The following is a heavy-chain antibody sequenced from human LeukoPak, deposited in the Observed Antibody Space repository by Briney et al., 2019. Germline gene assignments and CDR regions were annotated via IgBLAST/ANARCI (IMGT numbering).Heavy chain of an antibody. D-gene: IGHD1-26*01. CDR1: GFTFRSYA. Sequence: PGGSLRLSCAASGFTFRSYAMSWVRQAPGKGLEWVSAISGSGGSTYYADSVKGRFTISGDNSKNTLYLQMNSLRAEDTAVYYCAKDPVGATTGYWGQGTLVTVSS. V-gene: IGHV3-23*01. CDR3: AKDPVGATTGY. J-gene: IGHJ4*02. CDR2: ISGSGGST.